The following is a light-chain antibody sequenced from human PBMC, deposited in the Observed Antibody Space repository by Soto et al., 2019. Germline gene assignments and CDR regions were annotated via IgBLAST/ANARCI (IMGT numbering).Light chain of an antibody. CDR1: SSDVGTYKY. V-gene: IGLV2-14*01. J-gene: IGLJ1*01. CDR3: NSFTSSQTGV. CDR2: DVS. Sequence: QSALTQPASVSGSPGQSITISCTGTSSDVGTYKYVSWYQQYPGKAPKLLIYDVSIRPPGVSDRFSGSKSGNTASLTISGLQAEDEADYYCNSFTSSQTGVFGTGTKVTVL.